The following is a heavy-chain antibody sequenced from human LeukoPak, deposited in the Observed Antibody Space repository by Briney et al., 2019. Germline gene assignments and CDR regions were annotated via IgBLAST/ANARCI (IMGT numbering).Heavy chain of an antibody. V-gene: IGHV3-23*01. CDR2: ISGSGGST. Sequence: GGSLRLSCAASGFTFSSYAMSWVRQAPGKGLEWVSAISGSGGSTYYADSVKGRFTISRDNSKNTLYLQMNSLRAEDTAVYYCTKGIVATIGGADYWGQGTLVTVSS. J-gene: IGHJ4*02. CDR1: GFTFSSYA. D-gene: IGHD5-12*01. CDR3: TKGIVATIGGADY.